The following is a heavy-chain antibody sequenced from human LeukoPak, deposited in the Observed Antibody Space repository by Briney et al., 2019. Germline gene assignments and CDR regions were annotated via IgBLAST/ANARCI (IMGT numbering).Heavy chain of an antibody. CDR2: ISSSGSTI. J-gene: IGHJ3*02. CDR3: ASLHDSSGYYYGAFDI. Sequence: GGSLRLSCAASGFTFSDYYMSWIRQAPGKGLEWVSYISSSGSTIYYADSVKGRFTISRDNAKNSLYLQMNSLRAEDTAVCYCASLHDSSGYYYGAFDIWGQGTMVTVSS. D-gene: IGHD3-22*01. CDR1: GFTFSDYY. V-gene: IGHV3-11*04.